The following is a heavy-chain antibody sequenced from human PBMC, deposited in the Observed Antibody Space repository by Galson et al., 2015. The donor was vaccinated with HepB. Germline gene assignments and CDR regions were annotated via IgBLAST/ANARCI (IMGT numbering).Heavy chain of an antibody. J-gene: IGHJ4*02. CDR1: GYNFTNCG. CDR2: ISAYNGDT. Sequence: SVKVSCKASGYNFTNCGLSWVRRAPGQGLEWMGWISAYNGDTNYAQKFQGRVTMTTDTSTNTAYMELRSLRSDDTAVYYCARDTNWLDYWGQGTLVSVSS. D-gene: IGHD7-27*01. CDR3: ARDTNWLDY. V-gene: IGHV1-18*01.